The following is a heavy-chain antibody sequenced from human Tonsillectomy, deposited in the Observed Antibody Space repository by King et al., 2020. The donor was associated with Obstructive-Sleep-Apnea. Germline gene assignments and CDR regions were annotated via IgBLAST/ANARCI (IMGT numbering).Heavy chain of an antibody. CDR2: IYYSGST. V-gene: IGHV4-39*07. CDR1: GGSISSSSYY. D-gene: IGHD3-10*01. J-gene: IGHJ4*02. CDR3: ARNAGSYYRAAFDY. Sequence: LQLQESGPGLVKPSETLSLTCTVSGGSISSSSYYWGWIRQPPGKGLEWIGRIYYSGSTYYNPSLKSRVTISVDTSKNQFSLKLSSVTAADTAVYYCARNAGSYYRAAFDYWGQGTLVTVSS.